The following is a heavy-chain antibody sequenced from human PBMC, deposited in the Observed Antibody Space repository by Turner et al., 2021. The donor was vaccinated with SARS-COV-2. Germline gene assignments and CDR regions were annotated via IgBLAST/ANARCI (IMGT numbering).Heavy chain of an antibody. CDR2: ISANSGGK. Sequence: QLQLVQSGAEVKTPGSSVKVSCKASGYTFTGYYMHWVRQAPGQGLEWMGWISANSGGKNYAQKFQGRVTMTRDTSISTAYMDLSRVRSDDTAVYSCARVSSISYYFDYWGQGTLVTVSS. V-gene: IGHV1-2*02. CDR1: GYTFTGYY. D-gene: IGHD3-3*01. CDR3: ARVSSISYYFDY. J-gene: IGHJ4*02.